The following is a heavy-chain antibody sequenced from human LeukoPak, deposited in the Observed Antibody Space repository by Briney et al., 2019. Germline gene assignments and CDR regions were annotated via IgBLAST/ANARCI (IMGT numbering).Heavy chain of an antibody. CDR3: ARVPPSASISSYPVEYFQH. CDR1: GYTFTGYY. J-gene: IGHJ1*01. Sequence: GASVKVSCKASGYTFTGYYMHWVRQAPGQGLEWMGWINPNSGGTNFAQNFQGRVTMTRDTSISTAYMELSRLRSDDTAVYYCARVPPSASISSYPVEYFQHWGQGTLVTVSS. D-gene: IGHD6-6*01. CDR2: INPNSGGT. V-gene: IGHV1-2*02.